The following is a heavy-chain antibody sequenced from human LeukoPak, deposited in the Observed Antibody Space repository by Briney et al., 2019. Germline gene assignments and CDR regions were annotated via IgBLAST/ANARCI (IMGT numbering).Heavy chain of an antibody. J-gene: IGHJ4*01. CDR2: MKHDGSEI. V-gene: IGHV3-7*01. CDR3: ARESTDIYAFELDY. D-gene: IGHD2/OR15-2a*01. Sequence: PGGSLRLSCAASGFTFSSYWMSWVRQAPGKGLEWVANMKHDGSEIYYVDSVKGRFTISRDNAENSLYLQMNSLRDEDTAVYYCARESTDIYAFELDYWGQGTLVTVSS. CDR1: GFTFSSYW.